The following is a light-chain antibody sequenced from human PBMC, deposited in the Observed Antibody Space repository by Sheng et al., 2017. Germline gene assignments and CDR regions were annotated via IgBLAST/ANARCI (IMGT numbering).Light chain of an antibody. Sequence: DIQMAQSPSSLSASVGDRVAITCRASRDINNYLAWYQHKPGEVPKLLIYPASTLQSGVPSRFSGSGSGTTFTLTIKSLQPEDVATYYCQNSNSAPWTFGQGTKVEIK. J-gene: IGKJ1*01. CDR2: PAS. CDR1: RDINNY. V-gene: IGKV1-27*01. CDR3: QNSNSAPWT.